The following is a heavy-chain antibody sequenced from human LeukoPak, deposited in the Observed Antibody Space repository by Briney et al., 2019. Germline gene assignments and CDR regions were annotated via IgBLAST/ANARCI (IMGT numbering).Heavy chain of an antibody. J-gene: IGHJ4*02. CDR1: SGTFIKYG. Sequence: GASVTVSCKASSGTFIKYGVNWVRQAPGQGLEWMGGIIPMFETSNYAQKFQERVTITADESTSTVYMELSSLRSEDTAVYFCATSPIVGGSYFYFDYWGQGTLVTVSS. V-gene: IGHV1-69*13. CDR2: IIPMFETS. D-gene: IGHD1-26*01. CDR3: ATSPIVGGSYFYFDY.